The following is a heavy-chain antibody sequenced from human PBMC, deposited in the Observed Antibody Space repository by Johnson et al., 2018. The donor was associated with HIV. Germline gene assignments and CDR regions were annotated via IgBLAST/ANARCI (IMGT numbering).Heavy chain of an antibody. V-gene: IGHV3-30-3*01. CDR1: GFTFSTYA. Sequence: VQLVESGGGVVQPGRSLRLSCAASGFTFSTYAMHWVRQALGKGLEWVAVISYDGSNKYHAGSVKGRFTISRDNSKNTLYLQLNSLRAEDTAVYYCAKQNSRWFADAFDIWGQGTMVTVSS. J-gene: IGHJ3*02. CDR2: ISYDGSNK. CDR3: AKQNSRWFADAFDI. D-gene: IGHD6-13*01.